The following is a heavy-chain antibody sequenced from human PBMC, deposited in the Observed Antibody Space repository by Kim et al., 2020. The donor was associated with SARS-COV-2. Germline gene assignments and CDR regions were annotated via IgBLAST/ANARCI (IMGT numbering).Heavy chain of an antibody. J-gene: IGHJ3*02. Sequence: GGSLRLSCAASGFTFSSYAMSWVRQAPGKGLEWVSAISGSGGSTYYADSVKGRFTISRDNSKNTLYLQMNSLRAEDTAVYYCAKDFNYYGSGSYYPDAFDIWGQGTMVIVSS. CDR3: AKDFNYYGSGSYYPDAFDI. D-gene: IGHD3-10*01. V-gene: IGHV3-23*01. CDR1: GFTFSSYA. CDR2: ISGSGGST.